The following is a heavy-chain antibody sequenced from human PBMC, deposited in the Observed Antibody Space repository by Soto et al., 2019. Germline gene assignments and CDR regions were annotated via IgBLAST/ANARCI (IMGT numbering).Heavy chain of an antibody. D-gene: IGHD3-16*02. CDR1: GGTFSSYA. CDR3: ARPKIRLGELSYYYFDY. Sequence: QVQLVQSGAEVKKPGSSVKVSCKASGGTFSSYAISWVRQAPGQGLEWMGGIIPIFGTANYAQKFQGRVTMTADESTSRAYVELSSLRSKDTAVYYCARPKIRLGELSYYYFDYWGQGTLVTVSS. CDR2: IIPIFGTA. J-gene: IGHJ4*02. V-gene: IGHV1-69*01.